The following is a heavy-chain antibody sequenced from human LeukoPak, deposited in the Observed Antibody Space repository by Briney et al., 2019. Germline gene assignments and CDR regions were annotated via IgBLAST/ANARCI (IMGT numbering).Heavy chain of an antibody. D-gene: IGHD2-2*01. J-gene: IGHJ4*02. Sequence: ASVTVSCKASEYTFTGYYLHWVRQAPGQGLEWMGWINPDSGGTKYAQKFQGRVTMTRDTSISTAYMDLSSLRSDDTAVYFCARGYCSTTSCHYFDYWGQGTLVTVSS. CDR3: ARGYCSTTSCHYFDY. CDR1: EYTFTGYY. CDR2: INPDSGGT. V-gene: IGHV1-2*02.